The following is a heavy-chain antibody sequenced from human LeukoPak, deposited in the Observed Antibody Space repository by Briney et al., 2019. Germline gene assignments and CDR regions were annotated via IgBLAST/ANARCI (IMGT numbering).Heavy chain of an antibody. CDR1: GGSFSGYY. CDR2: INHSGST. V-gene: IGHV4-34*01. D-gene: IGHD4-23*01. Sequence: SSETLSLTCAVYGGSFSGYYWSWIRQPPGKGLEWIGEINHSGSTNYNPSLKNRVTISVDTSKNQFSLKLSSVTAADTAVYYCARGPDYGGNSERDYYFDYWGQGTLVTVSS. J-gene: IGHJ4*02. CDR3: ARGPDYGGNSERDYYFDY.